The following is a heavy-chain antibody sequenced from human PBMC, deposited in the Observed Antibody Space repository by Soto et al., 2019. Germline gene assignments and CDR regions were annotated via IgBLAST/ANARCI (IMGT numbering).Heavy chain of an antibody. V-gene: IGHV3-33*01. CDR3: ARALLNIASRPFDY. Sequence: PGGSLRLSCAASGFTFSSYGMHWVRQAPGKGLEWVAVIWYDGSNKYYADSVKGRFTISRDNSKNTLYLQMNSLRAEDTAVYYCARALLNIASRPFDYWGQGTLVTVSS. CDR1: GFTFSSYG. CDR2: IWYDGSNK. D-gene: IGHD6-13*01. J-gene: IGHJ4*02.